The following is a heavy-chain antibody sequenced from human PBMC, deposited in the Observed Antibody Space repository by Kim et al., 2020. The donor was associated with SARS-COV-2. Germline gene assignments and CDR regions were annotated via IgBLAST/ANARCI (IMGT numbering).Heavy chain of an antibody. D-gene: IGHD2-2*02. V-gene: IGHV3-23*01. CDR2: ISGSGGST. J-gene: IGHJ6*02. CDR1: GFTFSSYA. CDR3: AKAIVVVPAAIFVGYYYGMDV. Sequence: GGSLRLSCAASGFTFSSYAMSWVRQAPGKGLEWVSAISGSGGSTYYADSVKGRFTISRDNSKNTLYLQMNSLRAEDTAVYYCAKAIVVVPAAIFVGYYYGMDVWGQGTTVTVSS.